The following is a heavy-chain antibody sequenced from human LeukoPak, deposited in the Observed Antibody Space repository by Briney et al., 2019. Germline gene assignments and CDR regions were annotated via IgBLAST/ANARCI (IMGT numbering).Heavy chain of an antibody. CDR3: VKSGGYGLIDY. D-gene: IGHD6-19*01. V-gene: IGHV4-39*01. CDR1: GGSISSSSYY. CDR2: IYYSGST. J-gene: IGHJ4*02. Sequence: SETLSLTCTVSGGSISSSSYYWGWIRQPPGKGLEWIGSIYYSGSTYYNPSLKSRVTISVDTSKNQFSLRLSSVTAADTAMYYCVKSGGYGLIDYWGQGTLVTVSS.